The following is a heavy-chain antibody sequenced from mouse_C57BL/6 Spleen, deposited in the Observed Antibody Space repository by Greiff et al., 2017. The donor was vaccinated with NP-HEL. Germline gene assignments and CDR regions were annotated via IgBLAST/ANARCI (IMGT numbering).Heavy chain of an antibody. J-gene: IGHJ4*01. CDR3: ARREGLRDAMDY. V-gene: IGHV1-26*01. CDR1: GYTFTDYY. D-gene: IGHD2-4*01. Sequence: EVQLQQSGPELVKPGASVKISCKASGYTFTDYYMNWVKQSHGKSLEWIGDINPNNGGTSYNQKFKGKATLTVDKSSSTAYMELRSLTSEDSAVYYCARREGLRDAMDYWGQGTSVTVSS. CDR2: INPNNGGT.